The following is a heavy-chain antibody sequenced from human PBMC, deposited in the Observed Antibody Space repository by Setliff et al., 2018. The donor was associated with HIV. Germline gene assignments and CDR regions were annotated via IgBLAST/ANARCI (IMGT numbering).Heavy chain of an antibody. CDR3: ARAGYSSSWYDNAFDI. D-gene: IGHD6-13*01. V-gene: IGHV1-3*01. Sequence: ASVKVSCKASGYTFTSYAMHWVRQAPGQRLEWMGWINAGNGNTKYSQKFQGRVTITRDISASTAYMELSSLRSEDTAVYYCARAGYSSSWYDNAFDIWGQGTMVTVSS. CDR2: INAGNGNT. J-gene: IGHJ3*02. CDR1: GYTFTSYA.